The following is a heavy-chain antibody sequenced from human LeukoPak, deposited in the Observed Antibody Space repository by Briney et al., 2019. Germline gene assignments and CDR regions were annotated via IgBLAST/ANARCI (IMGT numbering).Heavy chain of an antibody. CDR1: GFTFSSYA. Sequence: GGSLRLSCAASGFTFSSYAMSWVRQAPGKGLEWVSAISGSGGSTYYADSVKGRFTISRDNSKNTRYLQMNSLRAADTAVYYCAKEKSDYDFWSGYYYYWGQGTLVTVSS. D-gene: IGHD3-3*01. J-gene: IGHJ4*02. V-gene: IGHV3-23*01. CDR3: AKEKSDYDFWSGYYYY. CDR2: ISGSGGST.